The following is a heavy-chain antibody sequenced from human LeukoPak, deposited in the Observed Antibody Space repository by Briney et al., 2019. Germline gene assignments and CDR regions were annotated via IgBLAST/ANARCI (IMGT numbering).Heavy chain of an antibody. Sequence: PSETLSLTCAVSGYSISSGYYWGWIRQPPGKGLEWIGTFYHSGSTYCNPSLKSRVTISVDTSKNQFSLKLSSVTAADTAVYYCARVGSRDGYNFDYWGQGTLVTVSS. CDR3: ARVGSRDGYNFDY. CDR2: FYHSGST. D-gene: IGHD5-24*01. CDR1: GYSISSGYY. V-gene: IGHV4-38-2*01. J-gene: IGHJ4*02.